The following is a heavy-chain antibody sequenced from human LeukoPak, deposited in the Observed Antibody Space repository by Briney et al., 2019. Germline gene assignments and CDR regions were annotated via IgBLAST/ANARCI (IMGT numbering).Heavy chain of an antibody. CDR2: IGGSGNT. CDR1: GFTFSSYA. J-gene: IGHJ4*02. Sequence: GGSLRLSCSASGFTFSSYAMNWVRQAPGKGLEWVSAIGGSGNTYYADSVKGRFTTSRDNSKNTLFLQMNSLRAEDTAVYYCAKSGGAERGLDYWGQGTLVTVSS. D-gene: IGHD3-16*01. CDR3: AKSGGAERGLDY. V-gene: IGHV3-23*01.